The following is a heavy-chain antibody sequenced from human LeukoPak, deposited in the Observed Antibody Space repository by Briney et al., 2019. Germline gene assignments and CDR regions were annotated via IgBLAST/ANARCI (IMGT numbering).Heavy chain of an antibody. CDR2: IYYSGST. Sequence: KTSETLSLTCTVSGGPISSYYWSWIRQPPGKGLEWIGYIYYSGSTNYNPSLKSRVTISVDTSKNQFSLKLSSVTAADTAVYYCARVGVTIFGVVKGYYYYYMDVWGKGTTVTVSS. J-gene: IGHJ6*03. D-gene: IGHD3-3*01. CDR3: ARVGVTIFGVVKGYYYYYMDV. V-gene: IGHV4-59*01. CDR1: GGPISSYY.